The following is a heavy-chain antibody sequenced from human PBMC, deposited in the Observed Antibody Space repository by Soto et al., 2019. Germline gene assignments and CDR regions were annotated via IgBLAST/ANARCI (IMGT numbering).Heavy chain of an antibody. CDR3: AKERYCSAISCYGGFDI. D-gene: IGHD2-2*01. CDR1: GFTFSSYA. V-gene: IGHV3-23*01. J-gene: IGHJ3*02. CDR2: ISAGGANT. Sequence: HPGGSLRLSCAASGFTFSSYAMSWVRQAPGRGLEWVSIISAGGANTAYADSVKGRFTISRDSSKNTLYLQMNSLRAEDTALYYCAKERYCSAISCYGGFDIWGQGTVVTVSS.